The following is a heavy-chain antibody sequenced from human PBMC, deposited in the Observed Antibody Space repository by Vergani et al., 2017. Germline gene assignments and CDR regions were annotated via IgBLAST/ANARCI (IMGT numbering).Heavy chain of an antibody. CDR2: MNPISGNT. J-gene: IGHJ4*02. V-gene: IGHV1-8*03. D-gene: IGHD2-8*01. Sequence: QVQLVPSGAEVKKPGASVKVSCKASVYTFTSDDINWVRQATGQGLEWMGWMNPISGNTGYAQNLQGRLTITRDTSVNTAYMELSSLTSEDMAVYYCVRARRTCTYDHCPRYYYDLWGQGTLVTVSS. CDR1: VYTFTSDD. CDR3: VRARRTCTYDHCPRYYYDL.